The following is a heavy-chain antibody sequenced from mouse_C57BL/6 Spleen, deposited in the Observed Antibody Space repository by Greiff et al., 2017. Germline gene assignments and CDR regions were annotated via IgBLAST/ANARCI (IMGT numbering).Heavy chain of an antibody. CDR3: ARTYGSSYEYFDV. CDR1: GYTFTSYW. CDR2: IHPNSGST. J-gene: IGHJ1*03. V-gene: IGHV1-64*01. D-gene: IGHD1-1*01. Sequence: QVQLQQPGAELVKPGASVKLSCKASGYTFTSYWMHWVKQRPGQGLEWIGMIHPNSGSTNYNEKFKSKATLTVEKSSSTSYMQLSSLASEDSAVYYCARTYGSSYEYFDVWGTGTTVTVSS.